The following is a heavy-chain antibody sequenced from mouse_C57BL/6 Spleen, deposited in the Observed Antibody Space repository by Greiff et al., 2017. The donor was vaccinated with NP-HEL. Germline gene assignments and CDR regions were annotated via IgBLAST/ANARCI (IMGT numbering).Heavy chain of an antibody. CDR3: ARDGVDGYYLDY. J-gene: IGHJ2*01. D-gene: IGHD2-3*01. Sequence: EVKVVESGGGLVKPGGSLKLSCAASGFTFSSYAMSWVRQTPEKRLEWVATISDGGSYTYYPDNVKGRFTISRDNAKNNLYLQMSHLKSEDTAMYYCARDGVDGYYLDYWGQGTTLTVSS. CDR2: ISDGGSYT. V-gene: IGHV5-4*01. CDR1: GFTFSSYA.